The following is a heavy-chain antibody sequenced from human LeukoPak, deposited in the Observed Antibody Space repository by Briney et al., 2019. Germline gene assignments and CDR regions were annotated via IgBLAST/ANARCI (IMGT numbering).Heavy chain of an antibody. J-gene: IGHJ2*01. Sequence: PSETLSLTCTVSGGSISSGGYYWSWIRQPPGKGLEWIGNIYYSRSTHYSPSLKSRVTISVDTSKNQFSLKLSSVTAADTAVYYCARGLSMIVVVVHDWYFDLWGRGTLVTVSS. CDR3: ARGLSMIVVVVHDWYFDL. V-gene: IGHV4-39*01. D-gene: IGHD3-22*01. CDR1: GGSISSGGYY. CDR2: IYYSRST.